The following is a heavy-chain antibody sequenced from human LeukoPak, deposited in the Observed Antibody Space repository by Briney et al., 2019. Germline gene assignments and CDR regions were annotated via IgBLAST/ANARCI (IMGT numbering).Heavy chain of an antibody. D-gene: IGHD3-22*01. J-gene: IGHJ4*02. CDR1: GGSISTYY. Sequence: SETLSLTCTVSGGSISTYYWSWVRQPPGKGLEWIGYIYYSGSTYYNPSLKSRVSISVDTSKNQFSLKLSSVTAADTAVYYCARYYYDSSGYHFDYWGQGTPVTVSS. V-gene: IGHV4-59*01. CDR2: IYYSGST. CDR3: ARYYYDSSGYHFDY.